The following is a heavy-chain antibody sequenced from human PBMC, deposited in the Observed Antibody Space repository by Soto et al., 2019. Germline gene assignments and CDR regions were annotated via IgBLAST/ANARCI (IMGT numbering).Heavy chain of an antibody. CDR1: GGSINSSSYF. J-gene: IGHJ5*02. Sequence: SETLSLTCSVSGGSINSSSYFWGWVRQPPGKGLEWIGSTYYSGSTYYNPSLRSRVTISVDTSKNHFSLKLSSVTAADTAVFYCARHYSSGSRNWFDPWGQGTLVTVSS. D-gene: IGHD6-19*01. V-gene: IGHV4-39*01. CDR3: ARHYSSGSRNWFDP. CDR2: TYYSGST.